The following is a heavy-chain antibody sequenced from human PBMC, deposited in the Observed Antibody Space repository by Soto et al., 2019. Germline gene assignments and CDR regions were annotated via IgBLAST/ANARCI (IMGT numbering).Heavy chain of an antibody. CDR3: ARIASSSSPYYCYYGMDV. V-gene: IGHV2-70*11. CDR2: IDWDDDK. D-gene: IGHD6-6*01. CDR1: GFSLSTTGMC. Sequence: GSGPTLVNPTQTLTLTCTFSGFSLSTTGMCVSWIRQPPGKALEWLARIDWDDDKYYSTSLKTRLTISKDTSKNQVVLTMTNMDPVDTATYYCARIASSSSPYYCYYGMDVWGQGTTVTVSS. J-gene: IGHJ6*02.